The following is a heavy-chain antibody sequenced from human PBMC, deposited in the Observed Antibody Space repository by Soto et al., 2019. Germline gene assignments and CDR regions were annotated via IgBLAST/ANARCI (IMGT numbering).Heavy chain of an antibody. V-gene: IGHV3-23*01. CDR1: GFTFSSYA. Sequence: EVQLLESGGGLVQPGGSLRLSCAASGFTFSSYAMSWVRQAPGKGLEWVSAISGSGGSTYYADSVKGRFTISRDNSKNTLYLHMNSLRDEDAAVYYCAKDYAYYGSGSTSDYWGQGTLVTVSS. J-gene: IGHJ4*02. CDR2: ISGSGGST. D-gene: IGHD3-10*01. CDR3: AKDYAYYGSGSTSDY.